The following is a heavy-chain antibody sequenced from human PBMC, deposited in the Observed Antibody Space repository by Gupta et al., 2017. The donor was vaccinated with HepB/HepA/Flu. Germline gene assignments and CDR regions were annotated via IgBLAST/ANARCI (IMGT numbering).Heavy chain of an antibody. CDR2: INHSGST. CDR1: GGSISSSNW. Sequence: QVQLQESGPGLVKPSGTLSLTCAVSGGSISSSNWWTWVRQPPGKGLEWSGEINHSGSTTYNPSLKSRVTMSLDTSSNQLSLKVTSVTAADTAVYYCSTSWPLEYWGQGTLGNVSS. V-gene: IGHV4-4*02. CDR3: STSWPLEY. J-gene: IGHJ4*02.